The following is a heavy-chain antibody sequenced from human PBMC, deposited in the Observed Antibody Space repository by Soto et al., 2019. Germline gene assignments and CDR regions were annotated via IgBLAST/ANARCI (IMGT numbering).Heavy chain of an antibody. CDR1: GFTFSSYG. CDR2: IWYDGSNK. J-gene: IGHJ5*02. V-gene: IGHV3-33*01. CDR3: ARDKTRTLYDYIWGSYREPMGTFDP. D-gene: IGHD3-16*02. Sequence: QVQLVESGGGVVQPGRSLRLSCAASGFTFSSYGMHWVRQAPGKGLEWVAVIWYDGSNKYYADSVKGRFTICRDNSKNTLYLQMNSLRAEDTAVYYCARDKTRTLYDYIWGSYREPMGTFDPWGQGTLVTVSS.